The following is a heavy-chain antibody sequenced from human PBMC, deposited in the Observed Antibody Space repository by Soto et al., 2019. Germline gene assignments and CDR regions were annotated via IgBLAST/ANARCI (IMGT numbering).Heavy chain of an antibody. D-gene: IGHD2-21*02. Sequence: QVQLVQSGAEVKKPGASVKVSCKASGYTFTSYAMHWVRQAPGQSLEWMGWINAGNGNTKYSQKFQGRVTITRDTSASTAYMELSSLRSEDTAVYYCASEYCGGDCYSAARYGMDVWGQGTTVTVSS. CDR1: GYTFTSYA. CDR3: ASEYCGGDCYSAARYGMDV. J-gene: IGHJ6*02. V-gene: IGHV1-3*01. CDR2: INAGNGNT.